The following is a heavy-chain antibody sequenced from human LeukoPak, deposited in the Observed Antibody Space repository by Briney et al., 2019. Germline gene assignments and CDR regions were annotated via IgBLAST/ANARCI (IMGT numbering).Heavy chain of an antibody. CDR3: ARDFRDSSGYFKPVYAFDI. J-gene: IGHJ3*02. V-gene: IGHV3-11*04. CDR2: ISSSGSTI. D-gene: IGHD3-22*01. Sequence: GGSLRLSCAASGFTFSDYYMSWIRQAPGKGLEWVSYISSSGSTIYYADSVKGRFTISRDNAKNSLYLQMNSLRAEDTAVYYCARDFRDSSGYFKPVYAFDIWGQGTMVTVSS. CDR1: GFTFSDYY.